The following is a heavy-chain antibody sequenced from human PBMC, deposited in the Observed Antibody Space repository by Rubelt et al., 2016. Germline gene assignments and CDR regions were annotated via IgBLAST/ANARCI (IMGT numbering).Heavy chain of an antibody. CDR3: AKAAVGSYYDSRGNYR. V-gene: IGHV3-23*01. CDR2: VSGTGDIT. Sequence: EVQLLESGGGLVQPGGSLRLSCAASGFSFSRFAMNWVRQAPGKGLEWVSSVSGTGDITNYADSVTGRFTASRDNSKNTLYLQVNSLRAEDTAVYYGAKAAVGSYYDSRGNYRWGQGTLVTVSS. J-gene: IGHJ4*02. CDR1: GFSFSRFA. D-gene: IGHD3-22*01.